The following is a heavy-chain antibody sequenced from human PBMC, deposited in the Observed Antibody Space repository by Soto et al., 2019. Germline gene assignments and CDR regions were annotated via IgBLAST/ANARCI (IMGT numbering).Heavy chain of an antibody. V-gene: IGHV4-30-2*01. D-gene: IGHD6-13*01. CDR1: GGSISSGGYS. J-gene: IGHJ5*02. Sequence: SETLSLTCAVSGGSISSGGYSWSWIRQPPGKGLEWIGYMYHSGSTYYNSSLKGRFTISRDSAKNSLILQMNSLRPEDSAVYYCARDRWAAVDTTWLDPWGQGTLVTVSS. CDR2: MYHSGST. CDR3: ARDRWAAVDTTWLDP.